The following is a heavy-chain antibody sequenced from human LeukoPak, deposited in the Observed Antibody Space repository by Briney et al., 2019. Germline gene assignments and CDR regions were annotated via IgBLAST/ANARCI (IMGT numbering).Heavy chain of an antibody. CDR2: INSDGSST. D-gene: IGHD1-14*01. V-gene: IGHV3-74*01. J-gene: IGHJ6*02. CDR1: GFTFSGYW. CDR3: ARDYHYKVDV. Sequence: GGSLRLSCAASGFTFSGYWMYWVRPAPGKGLVWVSLINSDGSSTSYADSVKGRFTISRDNAKNTLYLQMNSLRAEDTAVYYCARDYHYKVDVWGQGTTVTVSS.